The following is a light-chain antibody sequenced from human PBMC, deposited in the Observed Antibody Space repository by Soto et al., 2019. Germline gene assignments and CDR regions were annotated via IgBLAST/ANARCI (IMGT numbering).Light chain of an antibody. J-gene: IGLJ1*01. CDR3: SSYTSSRAYV. V-gene: IGLV2-14*01. CDR2: EVS. CDR1: SSDVGGYNY. Sequence: QSVLTQPASVSGSPGQSITISCTGTSSDVGGYNYVSWYQQQSGKAPKLMIHEVSNRPSGVSNRFSGSKSGNTAFLTISGLQAEDEADYYCSSYTSSRAYVFGIGTKVTVL.